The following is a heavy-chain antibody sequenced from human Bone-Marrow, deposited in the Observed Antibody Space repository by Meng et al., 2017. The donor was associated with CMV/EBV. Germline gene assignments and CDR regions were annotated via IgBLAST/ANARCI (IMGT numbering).Heavy chain of an antibody. V-gene: IGHV1-8*02. J-gene: IGHJ1*01. CDR1: GYTFTGYY. CDR2: MNPNSGNT. Sequence: ASVKVSCKASGYTFTGYYMHWVRQAPGQGLEWMGWMNPNSGNTGYAQKFQGRVTMTRDTSISTAYMELRSLRSDDTAVYYCARDPYRVAAPEYFHHWGQGALVTVSS. CDR3: ARDPYRVAAPEYFHH. D-gene: IGHD2-15*01.